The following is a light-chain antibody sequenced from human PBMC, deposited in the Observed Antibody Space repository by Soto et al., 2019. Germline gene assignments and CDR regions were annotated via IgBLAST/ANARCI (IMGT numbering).Light chain of an antibody. CDR1: EGVASNY. CDR3: QQYGSSPWA. CDR2: TAS. Sequence: EIVLTQSPGTLSLSLGDSATLFCRASEGVASNYLAWYQQKPGRAPRLLIYTASTRATDIPDRFSGSGSGPDFTLTISRLEPEDVAVYYCQQYGSSPWAFGQGTKVDIK. J-gene: IGKJ1*01. V-gene: IGKV3-20*01.